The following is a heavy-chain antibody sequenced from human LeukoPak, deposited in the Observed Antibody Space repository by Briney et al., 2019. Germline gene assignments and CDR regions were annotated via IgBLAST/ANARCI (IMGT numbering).Heavy chain of an antibody. Sequence: GGSLRLSCAASGFTFSDYYMTWIRQAPGKGLEWVSYISSSGSSIYYADSVKGRFTISRDNAKNSLYLQMNSLRAEDTAVYYCARDYYESSGFYYWGQGTLVTVSS. CDR1: GFTFSDYY. V-gene: IGHV3-11*01. D-gene: IGHD3-22*01. CDR3: ARDYYESSGFYY. J-gene: IGHJ4*02. CDR2: ISSSGSSI.